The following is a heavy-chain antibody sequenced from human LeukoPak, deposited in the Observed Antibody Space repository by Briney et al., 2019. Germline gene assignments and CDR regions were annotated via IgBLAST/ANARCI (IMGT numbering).Heavy chain of an antibody. J-gene: IGHJ4*02. CDR3: AKDRGGSSGWYYFDY. CDR2: ISGSGGST. D-gene: IGHD6-19*01. Sequence: GGSLRLSCAASGFTFSSYAMSWVRQAPGKGLEWVSAISGSGGSTYYADSVKGRFTISRDNSKDTLYLQMNSLRAEDTAVYYCAKDRGGSSGWYYFDYWGQGTLVTVSS. CDR1: GFTFSSYA. V-gene: IGHV3-23*01.